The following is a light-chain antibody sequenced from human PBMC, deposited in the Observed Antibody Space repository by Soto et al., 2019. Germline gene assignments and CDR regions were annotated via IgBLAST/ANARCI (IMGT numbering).Light chain of an antibody. V-gene: IGKV1-5*03. Sequence: DPQMTQSPSTLSASVGDRVTITCRASQSISSWLAWYQHKPGKAPKLLIYKASSLESGVPSRFSGSGSGTEFTLTSSSLQTDDFATYYCQQYNGFPFTFGPGTKVDIK. CDR2: KAS. CDR3: QQYNGFPFT. J-gene: IGKJ3*01. CDR1: QSISSW.